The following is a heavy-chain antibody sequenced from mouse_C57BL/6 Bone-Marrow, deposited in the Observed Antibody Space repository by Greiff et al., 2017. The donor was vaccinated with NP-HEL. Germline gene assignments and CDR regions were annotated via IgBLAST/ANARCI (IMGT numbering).Heavy chain of an antibody. CDR2: IDPKSGGT. J-gene: IGHJ2*01. Sequence: QVKLQQPRAELVKPGASVQLSFKASCYTFTSSLIHLVKQRPGRGLEWIGRIDPKSGGTKYNEKFKSKATLTVDKPASTAYMQLNILTSEDSAVDYCARYYYGSSSCDYWGQGTTLIVSS. V-gene: IGHV1-72*01. CDR3: ARYYYGSSSCDY. D-gene: IGHD1-1*01. CDR1: CYTFTSSL.